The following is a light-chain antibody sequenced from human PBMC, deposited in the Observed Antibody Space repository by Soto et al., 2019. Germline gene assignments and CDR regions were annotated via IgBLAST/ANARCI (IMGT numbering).Light chain of an antibody. CDR3: QQRHMWPIT. CDR1: QNIISN. J-gene: IGKJ5*01. Sequence: EIVLTQSPATLSLSPGERATLSFMASQNIISNLAWYQQKPGQAPRLLIYDAYNRATGIPPRFSGSGSGTDFTLTISSLEPEDSAVYYCQQRHMWPITFGQGTRLEIK. CDR2: DAY. V-gene: IGKV3-11*01.